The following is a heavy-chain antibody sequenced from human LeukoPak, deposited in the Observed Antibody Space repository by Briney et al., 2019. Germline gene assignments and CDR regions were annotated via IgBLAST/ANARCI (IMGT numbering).Heavy chain of an antibody. V-gene: IGHV3-48*04. CDR1: GFTFSSYS. Sequence: PGGSLRLSCAASGFTFSSYSMNWVRQAPGKGLEWVSYISSGSSSIYYVDSVKGRFTISRDNAKNSLYLQMNSLRAEDTAVYYCARGVGLVGAPDYWGQGTLVTVSS. J-gene: IGHJ4*02. D-gene: IGHD1-26*01. CDR3: ARGVGLVGAPDY. CDR2: ISSGSSSI.